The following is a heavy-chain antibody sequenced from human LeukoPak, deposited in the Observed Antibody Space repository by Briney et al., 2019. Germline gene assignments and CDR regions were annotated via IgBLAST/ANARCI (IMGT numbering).Heavy chain of an antibody. CDR1: GDSISSYY. CDR3: VSPRGFSYGYFDY. V-gene: IGHV4-39*01. Sequence: PSETLSLTCTVSGDSISSYYWGWIRQPPGKGLEWIGSIYYSKNTYYNPSLKSRVTISADTSKNQFSLTLGSVSATDTAVYYCVSPRGFSYGYFDYWGQGTLVTVSS. D-gene: IGHD5-18*01. CDR2: IYYSKNT. J-gene: IGHJ4*02.